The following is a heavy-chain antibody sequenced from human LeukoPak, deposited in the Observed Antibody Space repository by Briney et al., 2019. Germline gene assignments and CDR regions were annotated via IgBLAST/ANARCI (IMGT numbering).Heavy chain of an antibody. V-gene: IGHV4-34*01. CDR2: INHSGST. CDR1: GGSFSGYY. CDR3: ARALYYDSSGPLTMDV. D-gene: IGHD3-22*01. Sequence: SETLSLTCAVYGGSFSGYYWSWIRQPPGKGLEWIGEINHSGSTNYNPSLKSRVTISVDTSKNQFSLKLSSVTAADTAVYYCARALYYDSSGPLTMDVWGQGTTVTVSS. J-gene: IGHJ6*02.